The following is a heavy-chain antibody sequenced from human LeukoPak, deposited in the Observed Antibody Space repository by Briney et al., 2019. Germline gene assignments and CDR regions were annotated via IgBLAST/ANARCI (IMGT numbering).Heavy chain of an antibody. J-gene: IGHJ4*02. D-gene: IGHD1-26*01. V-gene: IGHV4-39*01. CDR2: IYYSGST. CDR1: GGSISSSSYY. CDR3: ARGRLTLHY. Sequence: PSETLSLTCTVSGGSISSSSYYWGWIRQPPGKGLEWIGSIYYSGSTYYNPSLKSRVTISVDTSKNQFSLKLSSVTAADTAVYYCARGRLTLHYWGQGTLVTVSS.